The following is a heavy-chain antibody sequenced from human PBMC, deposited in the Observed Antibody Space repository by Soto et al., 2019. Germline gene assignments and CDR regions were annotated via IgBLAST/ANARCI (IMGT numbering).Heavy chain of an antibody. CDR3: ARDHGGSTWFVGIYYYFGVDV. Sequence: GGSLRLSCAASGFTLSSYNMNWVRQAPGKGLEWVSYISGSSDTIYYADSVKGRFTISRDNAKNSLYLQMDSLRDEDTAVYYCARDHGGSTWFVGIYYYFGVDVWGQGTTLTVSS. J-gene: IGHJ6*02. CDR2: ISGSSDTI. D-gene: IGHD6-13*01. CDR1: GFTLSSYN. V-gene: IGHV3-48*02.